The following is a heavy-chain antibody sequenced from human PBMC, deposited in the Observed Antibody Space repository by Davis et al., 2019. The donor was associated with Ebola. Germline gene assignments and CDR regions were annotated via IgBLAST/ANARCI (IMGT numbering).Heavy chain of an antibody. CDR3: ARAYSVWFDP. V-gene: IGHV4-30-2*01. CDR2: IYHSGST. Sequence: MPSETLSLTCAVSGGSISSGGYSWSWIRQPPGKGLEWIGYIYHSGSTYYNPSLKSRVTISVDTSKNQFSLKLSSVTAADTAVYYCARAYSVWFDPWGQGTLVTVSS. D-gene: IGHD2-15*01. J-gene: IGHJ5*02. CDR1: GGSISSGGYS.